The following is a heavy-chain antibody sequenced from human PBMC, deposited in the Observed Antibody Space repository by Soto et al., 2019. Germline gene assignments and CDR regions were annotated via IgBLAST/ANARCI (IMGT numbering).Heavy chain of an antibody. D-gene: IGHD3-3*01. CDR3: TRHGVTGFDP. V-gene: IGHV3-73*01. CDR2: IRSKANSYAT. CDR1: GFTFSGSA. Sequence: GSLRLSCAASGFTFSGSAMHWVRQASGKGLEWVGRIRSKANSYATAYAASVKGRFTISRDDSKNTAYLQMNSLKTEDTAVYYCTRHGVTGFDPWGQGTLVTVSS. J-gene: IGHJ5*02.